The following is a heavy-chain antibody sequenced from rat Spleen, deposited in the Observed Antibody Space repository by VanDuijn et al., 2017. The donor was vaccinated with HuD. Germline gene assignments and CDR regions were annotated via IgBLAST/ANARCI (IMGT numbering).Heavy chain of an antibody. D-gene: IGHD5-1*01. CDR1: GFTFSNYY. CDR2: ISTGGGST. J-gene: IGHJ4*01. Sequence: EVQLVESGGGLVQPGRSLKLSCAASGFTFSNYYMAWVRQAPTKGLEWVAYISTGGGSTYYRDSVKGRFTISRDNAKSTLYLQMDSLRSEDTATYYCARHSLGNWGVMDAWGQGASVTVSS. CDR3: ARHSLGNWGVMDA. V-gene: IGHV5-27*01.